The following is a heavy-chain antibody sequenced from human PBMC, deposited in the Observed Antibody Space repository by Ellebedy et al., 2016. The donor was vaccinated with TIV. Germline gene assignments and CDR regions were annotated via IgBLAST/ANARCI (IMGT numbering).Heavy chain of an antibody. Sequence: PGGSLRLSCAASGFTFSTYAMHWVRQAPGKGLEWVALISYGGNDQYYTDSVKGRFSISRENSKDTVYLQMNNLRPEDTAVYYCARDEWSYGDYYYNGMDVWGQGTTVTVSS. CDR1: GFTFSTYA. J-gene: IGHJ6*02. V-gene: IGHV3-30*10. CDR2: ISYGGNDQ. CDR3: ARDEWSYGDYYYNGMDV. D-gene: IGHD5-18*01.